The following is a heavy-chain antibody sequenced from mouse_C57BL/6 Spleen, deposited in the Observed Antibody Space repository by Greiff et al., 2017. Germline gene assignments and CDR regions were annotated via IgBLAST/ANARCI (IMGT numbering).Heavy chain of an antibody. CDR3: AWDSSNYLYYFDY. D-gene: IGHD2-5*01. CDR2: ISSGSSTI. CDR1: GFTFSDYG. Sequence: EVQGVESGGGLVKPGGSLKLSCAASGFTFSDYGMHWVRQAPEKGLEWVAYISSGSSTIYYADTVKGRFTISRDNATNTLFLQMTSLRSEDAAMYYCAWDSSNYLYYFDYWGQGTTLTVSS. J-gene: IGHJ2*01. V-gene: IGHV5-17*01.